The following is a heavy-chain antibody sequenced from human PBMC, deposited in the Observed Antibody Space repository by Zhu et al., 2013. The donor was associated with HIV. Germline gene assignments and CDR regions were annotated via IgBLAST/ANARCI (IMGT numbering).Heavy chain of an antibody. Sequence: QVQLAQSGPEVKKPGASVKVSCKASGDGFSNYYIHWVRHAPGQGLEWMGLINPSDATTTYAQKFQGRVTMTWDTSTRTVYMELSSLRYEDTAVFYCASITVTSYSWGQGTLVTVSS. CDR3: ASITVTSYS. J-gene: IGHJ4*02. D-gene: IGHD4-17*01. CDR1: GDGFSNYY. CDR2: INPSDATT. V-gene: IGHV1-46*01.